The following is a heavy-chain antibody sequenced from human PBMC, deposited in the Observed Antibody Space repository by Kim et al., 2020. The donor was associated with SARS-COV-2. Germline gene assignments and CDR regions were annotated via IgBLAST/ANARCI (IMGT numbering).Heavy chain of an antibody. D-gene: IGHD3-3*01. V-gene: IGHV4-38-2*02. CDR1: GYSISSGYY. CDR2: IYHSGST. CDR3: ARDHRWVGVVINPVAPDNVFDY. J-gene: IGHJ4*02. Sequence: SETLSLTCTVSGYSISSGYYWGWIRQPPGKGLEWIGSIYHSGSTYYNPSLKSRVTISVDTSKNQFSLKLSSVTAADTAVYYCARDHRWVGVVINPVAPDNVFDYWGQGTLVTVSS.